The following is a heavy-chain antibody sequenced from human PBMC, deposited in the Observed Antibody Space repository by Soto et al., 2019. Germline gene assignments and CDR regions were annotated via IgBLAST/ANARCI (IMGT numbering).Heavy chain of an antibody. CDR2: ISGSGGST. V-gene: IGHV3-23*01. Sequence: EVQLLESGGGLVQPGGSLRLSCAASGFTFSSYAMSWVRQAPGKGLEWVSAISGSGGSTYYADSVKGRFTISRDNYKNTIYLQMNGLRSEDTAVDDCAYSGTPFGYWGQGTLVTVSS. D-gene: IGHD6-13*01. CDR1: GFTFSSYA. CDR3: AYSGTPFGY. J-gene: IGHJ4*02.